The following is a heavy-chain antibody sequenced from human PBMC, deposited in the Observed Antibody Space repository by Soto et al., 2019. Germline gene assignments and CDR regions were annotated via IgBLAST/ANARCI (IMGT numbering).Heavy chain of an antibody. CDR3: ARDRDRAIFGVVIIPLFDP. CDR1: GYTFTSYD. CDR2: INPSGGST. Sequence: ASVNVSCKSSGYTFTSYDIHWVRQAPGQGLEWMGIINPSGGSTSYAQKFQGRVTMTRDTSTSTVYMELSSLRSEDTAVYYCARDRDRAIFGVVIIPLFDPWGQGTLVTVSS. V-gene: IGHV1-46*01. D-gene: IGHD3-3*01. J-gene: IGHJ5*02.